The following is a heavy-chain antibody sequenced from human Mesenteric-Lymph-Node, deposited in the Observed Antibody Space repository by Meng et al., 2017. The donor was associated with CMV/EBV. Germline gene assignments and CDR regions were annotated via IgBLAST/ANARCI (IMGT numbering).Heavy chain of an antibody. CDR3: ATEREYSSSLDY. Sequence: GESLKISCAASGFTFGGFGMQWVRQAPNKGLEWVAVIWYDGSKKYYADSVKGRFTISRDNSNNTLYLQMNSLRAEDTAVYYCATEREYSSSLDYWGQGTLVTVSS. V-gene: IGHV3-30*02. CDR2: IWYDGSKK. J-gene: IGHJ4*02. CDR1: GFTFGGFG. D-gene: IGHD6-6*01.